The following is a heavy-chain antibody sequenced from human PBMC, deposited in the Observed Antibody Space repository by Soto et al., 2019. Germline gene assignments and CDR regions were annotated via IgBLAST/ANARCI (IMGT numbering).Heavy chain of an antibody. D-gene: IGHD2-2*01. CDR3: ARRRGSNCSSTSCNWFDP. CDR1: GGSFSGYY. CDR2: INHSGST. J-gene: IGHJ5*02. V-gene: IGHV4-34*01. Sequence: SETLSLTCAVYGGSFSGYYWSWIRQPPGKGLEWIGEINHSGSTNYNPSLKSRVTISVDTSKNQFSLKLSSVTAADTAVYYCARRRGSNCSSTSCNWFDPWGQGTLVTVSS.